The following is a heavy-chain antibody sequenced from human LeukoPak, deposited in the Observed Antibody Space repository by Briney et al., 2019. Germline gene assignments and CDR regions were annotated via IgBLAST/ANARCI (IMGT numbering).Heavy chain of an antibody. CDR2: IYSGGTT. J-gene: IGHJ4*02. CDR1: GFTVGSNY. V-gene: IGHV3-66*01. CDR3: ARDQYSYAHAAH. Sequence: GGSLRLSCAASGFTVGSNYMSWVRQAPGKGLEWVSVIYSGGTTYYADSVKGRFTISRDNSKNTLHLQMNSLRAEDTAVYYCARDQYSYAHAAHWGQGTLVTVSS. D-gene: IGHD5-18*01.